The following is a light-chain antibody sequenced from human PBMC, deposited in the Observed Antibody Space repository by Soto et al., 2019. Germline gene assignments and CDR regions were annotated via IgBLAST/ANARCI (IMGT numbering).Light chain of an antibody. V-gene: IGKV1-9*01. J-gene: IGKJ4*01. CDR2: AAS. Sequence: DLPVTQSPSLLSASVGDRVTITCRASQDISSYLVWYQQKPGQAPKLLIYAASTLQGGATPRFSGRRSGTEYTLTISSLQPEDFANYFCLQLKSYPHPLGGGTKVEI. CDR3: LQLKSYPHP. CDR1: QDISSY.